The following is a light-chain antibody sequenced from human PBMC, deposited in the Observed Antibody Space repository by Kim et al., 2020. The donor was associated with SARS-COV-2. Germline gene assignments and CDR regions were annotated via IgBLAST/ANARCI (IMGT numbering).Light chain of an antibody. CDR3: QSYDNNNPFI. J-gene: IGLJ1*01. CDR2: EDS. Sequence: NFMLTQHHSVSESPGKTVTISCTRSSGSVASNYVHWYQQRPGSAPTTIIYEDSRRPSGVPDRFSGSIDPSSNSASLTISGLTAEDEADYYCQSYDNNNPFIFGAGTKVTVL. CDR1: SGSVASNY. V-gene: IGLV6-57*03.